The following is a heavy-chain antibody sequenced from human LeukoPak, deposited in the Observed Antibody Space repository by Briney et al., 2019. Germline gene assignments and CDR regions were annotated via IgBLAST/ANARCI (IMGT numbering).Heavy chain of an antibody. J-gene: IGHJ4*02. V-gene: IGHV4-39*07. CDR1: AGSISSSSYY. D-gene: IGHD6-19*01. CDR3: ARGDRDSSGQYYFDY. Sequence: PSETLSLTCTVSAGSISSSSYYWACIRQPPGKGLGWIGEISHSGSTNYNPSLKSRVTISEDTSKNQFSPKLSSVTAADTAVYYCARGDRDSSGQYYFDYWGQGTLVTVSS. CDR2: ISHSGST.